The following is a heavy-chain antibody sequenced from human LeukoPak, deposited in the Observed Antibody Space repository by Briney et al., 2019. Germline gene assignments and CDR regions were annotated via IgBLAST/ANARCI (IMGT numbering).Heavy chain of an antibody. Sequence: PGRSLRLSCAASGYTFSSYGMQWVRQAPGKGLEWVAVIWYDGSKKYYADSVKGRFTISRDDSKNTLYLQMNSLRAEDTAIYYCARWRKGYCSSTSCYTGQHWGQGTLVTVSS. J-gene: IGHJ1*01. D-gene: IGHD2-2*02. V-gene: IGHV3-33*01. CDR2: IWYDGSKK. CDR3: ARWRKGYCSSTSCYTGQH. CDR1: GYTFSSYG.